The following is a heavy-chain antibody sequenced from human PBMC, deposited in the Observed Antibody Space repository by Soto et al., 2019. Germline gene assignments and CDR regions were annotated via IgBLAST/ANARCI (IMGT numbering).Heavy chain of an antibody. J-gene: IGHJ4*02. CDR1: GFTFSIYA. CDR2: LSGGSDRT. Sequence: EVQLLESGGGLVQPGGSLRLSCAASGFTFSIYAMSWVRQAPGKGLEWVSSLSGGSDRTYYADSVKGRFTISRDNSKNTLYLPMNSLRAEDTAVYYCAKKEGGALSLEDSWGQRTLVTVS. CDR3: AKKEGGALSLEDS. V-gene: IGHV3-23*01. D-gene: IGHD3-3*01.